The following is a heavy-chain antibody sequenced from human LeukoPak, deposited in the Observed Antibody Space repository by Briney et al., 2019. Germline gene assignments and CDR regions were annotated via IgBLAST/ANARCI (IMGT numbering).Heavy chain of an antibody. Sequence: SETLSLTCTVSNGSMTSDSYYWAWVRQPPGKGLEWIGTIFYSGKTYYSASLKSRVTVSLDTSKKNFSLRLSSVTAADTAVYYCARLWIVASWFDAWGQGALVTVSS. CDR3: ARLWIVASWFDA. CDR2: IFYSGKT. D-gene: IGHD2-2*03. CDR1: NGSMTSDSYY. V-gene: IGHV4-39*02. J-gene: IGHJ5*02.